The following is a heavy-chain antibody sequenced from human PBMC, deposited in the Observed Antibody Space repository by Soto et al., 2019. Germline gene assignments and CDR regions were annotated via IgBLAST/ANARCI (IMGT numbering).Heavy chain of an antibody. J-gene: IGHJ5*02. CDR1: GYTSTNYY. D-gene: IGHD2-15*01. CDR3: AVYFSATSVPFDP. V-gene: IGHV1-46*01. Sequence: QVQLVQSGAEVKKPEASVRVSCKASGYTSTNYYMHWVRQAPGQGLEWMGMINPSGDSYAQKLRGTITMTRDPSTSTVYLDLSSLRSEDTAVYYCAVYFSATSVPFDPWGQGTLVSVSS. CDR2: INPSGD.